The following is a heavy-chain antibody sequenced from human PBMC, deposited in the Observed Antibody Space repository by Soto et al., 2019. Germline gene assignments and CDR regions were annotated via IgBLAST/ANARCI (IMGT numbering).Heavy chain of an antibody. CDR1: GFTFIIYE. CDR3: AAALEDDDNYFEY. CDR2: VSSTGSAI. Sequence: EVQLVESGGGLVQPGGSLRLSCVASGFTFIIYEMNWVRQAPGKGLEWVSYVSSTGSAIYYADSVKGRFTISRDNAKKSLYLQMNNLRAEDTAVYYCAAALEDDDNYFEYWGQGALVTVSS. J-gene: IGHJ4*02. D-gene: IGHD2-15*01. V-gene: IGHV3-48*03.